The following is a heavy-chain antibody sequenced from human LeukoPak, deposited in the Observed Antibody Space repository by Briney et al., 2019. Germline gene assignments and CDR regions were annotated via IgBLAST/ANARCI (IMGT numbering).Heavy chain of an antibody. Sequence: ASVKVSCTASGYTITSYYMYWVRQAPGQGLEWMGIIKPSGGSTNYAQKFQGRVTLTRDTFTSTVYMELSSLRSEDTAVYYCAKAVGCFTKCFDPWGQGTLITVSS. J-gene: IGHJ5*02. CDR1: GYTITSYY. CDR3: AKAVGCFTKCFDP. D-gene: IGHD6-19*01. CDR2: IKPSGGST. V-gene: IGHV1-46*01.